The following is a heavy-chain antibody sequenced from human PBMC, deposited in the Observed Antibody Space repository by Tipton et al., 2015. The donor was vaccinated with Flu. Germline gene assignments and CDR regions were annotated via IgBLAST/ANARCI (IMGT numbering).Heavy chain of an antibody. D-gene: IGHD2-8*01. CDR1: GGSFSGYY. V-gene: IGHV4-34*01. J-gene: IGHJ3*02. CDR2: INHSGST. Sequence: TLSLTCAVYGGSFSGYYWSWIRQPPGKGLEWIGEINHSGSTNYNPSLKSRVTISVDTSKNQFSLKLSSVTAADTAVYYCARADLMVYAIPRRLDAFDIWGQGTMVTVSS. CDR3: ARADLMVYAIPRRLDAFDI.